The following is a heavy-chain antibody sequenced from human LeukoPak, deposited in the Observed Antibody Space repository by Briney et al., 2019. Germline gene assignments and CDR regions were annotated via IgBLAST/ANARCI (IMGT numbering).Heavy chain of an antibody. CDR2: ISGSGGST. CDR1: GFTFSSYA. D-gene: IGHD6-6*01. Sequence: GGSLRVSCAASGFTFSSYAMSWVRQAPGKGLEWVSAISGSGGSTYYADSVKGRFTISRDNSKNTLYLQMNSLRAEDTAVYYCAKDLEYSSSSDLHYWGQGTLVTVSS. J-gene: IGHJ4*02. CDR3: AKDLEYSSSSDLHY. V-gene: IGHV3-23*01.